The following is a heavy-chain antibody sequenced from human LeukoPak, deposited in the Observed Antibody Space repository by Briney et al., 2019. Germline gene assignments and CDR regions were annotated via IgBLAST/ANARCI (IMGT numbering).Heavy chain of an antibody. CDR1: GFTFSSYW. CDR2: IKQDGSEK. J-gene: IGHJ6*04. CDR3: ARKAYGLDV. Sequence: GGSLRLSCAPPGFTFSSYWMSWVRQAPGKGLEWVANIKQDGSEKYYVDSVKGRFTISRDNGKNSLYLQMNSLRAEDTAVYYCARKAYGLDVWGKGTTVTVSS. V-gene: IGHV3-7*03.